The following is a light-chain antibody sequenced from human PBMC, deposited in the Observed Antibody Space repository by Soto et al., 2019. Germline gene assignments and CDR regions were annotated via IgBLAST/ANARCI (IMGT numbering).Light chain of an antibody. CDR3: QQYYSMVH. V-gene: IGKV4-1*01. Sequence: DIVMTQSPDSLAVSLGERATINCKSSQSVLYSSNNKNYLAWYQQKPGQPPKLLIYWASTRESGVPDRFSGSGSGTDFSHTISSLQAEDVAVYYCQQYYSMVHFGQGTKLEIK. CDR2: WAS. J-gene: IGKJ2*01. CDR1: QSVLYSSNNKNY.